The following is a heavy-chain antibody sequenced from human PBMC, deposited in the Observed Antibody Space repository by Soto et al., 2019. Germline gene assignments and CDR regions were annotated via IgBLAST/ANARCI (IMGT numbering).Heavy chain of an antibody. J-gene: IGHJ5*02. CDR1: GYTFTNYW. D-gene: IGHD5-12*01. CDR3: AIHSTGYEDS. Sequence: GESLKISCKGSGYTFTNYWIGWVRQVPGKGLEWMGIIYPGDSDIRYSPSFQGQVTISADKSISTAYLQWSSLRASDTAMYYCAIHSTGYEDSWGQGTLVTVSS. CDR2: IYPGDSDI. V-gene: IGHV5-51*01.